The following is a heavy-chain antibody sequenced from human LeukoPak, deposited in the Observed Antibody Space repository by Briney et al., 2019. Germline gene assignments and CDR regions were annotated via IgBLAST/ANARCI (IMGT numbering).Heavy chain of an antibody. V-gene: IGHV1-69*05. D-gene: IGHD3-10*01. CDR1: GGTFSSYA. CDR2: IIPIFGTA. J-gene: IGHJ5*02. Sequence: SVKVSCKASGGTFSSYAISLVRQAPGQGLEWMGGIIPIFGTANYARKFQGRVTITTDESTSTAYMELSSLRSEDTAVYYCARARGITYEFDPWGQGTLVTVSS. CDR3: ARARGITYEFDP.